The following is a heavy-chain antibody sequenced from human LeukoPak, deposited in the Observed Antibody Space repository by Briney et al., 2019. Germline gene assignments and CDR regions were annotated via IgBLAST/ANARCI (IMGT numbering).Heavy chain of an antibody. J-gene: IGHJ2*01. Sequence: SETLSLTCTVSGGSMSRYYWSWVRQPPGKGLEWIGYIYYSGSTNYNPSLRGRVTMSVDTSKNQFSLKLSSVTAADTAVYYCARRCSGGSCYLRDWYFDLWGRGTLVTVSS. CDR2: IYYSGST. CDR3: ARRCSGGSCYLRDWYFDL. V-gene: IGHV4-59*08. D-gene: IGHD2-15*01. CDR1: GGSMSRYY.